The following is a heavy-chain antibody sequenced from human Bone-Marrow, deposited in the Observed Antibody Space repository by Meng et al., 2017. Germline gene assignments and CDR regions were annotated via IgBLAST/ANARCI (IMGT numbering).Heavy chain of an antibody. V-gene: IGHV1-2*06. D-gene: IGHD6-25*01. CDR1: GYKFPDYY. CDR3: ARDEDISAAGKLFGDY. Sequence: VLRVPSAAEVKQPGTAVTVCSTPSGYKFPDYYIHWVRRAPGQGLEWMGRINPKSGDRHYAQKFQAGVTMTGDTSISTAYMELSGLRSDDTAMYYCARDEDISAAGKLFGDYWGQGTLVTVSS. CDR2: INPKSGDR. J-gene: IGHJ4*02.